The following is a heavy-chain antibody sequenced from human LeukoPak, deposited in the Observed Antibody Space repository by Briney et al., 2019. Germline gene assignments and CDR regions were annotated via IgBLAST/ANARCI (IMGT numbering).Heavy chain of an antibody. Sequence: GSLRLSCAVSGFTVSSNYMSWIRQPPGKGLEWIGEINHSGSTNYNPSLKSRVTISVDTSKNQFSLKLSSVTAADTAVYYCARGPIRITMARGLFDYWGQGTLVTVSS. D-gene: IGHD3-10*01. J-gene: IGHJ4*02. CDR2: INHSGST. CDR3: ARGPIRITMARGLFDY. CDR1: GFTVSSNY. V-gene: IGHV4-34*01.